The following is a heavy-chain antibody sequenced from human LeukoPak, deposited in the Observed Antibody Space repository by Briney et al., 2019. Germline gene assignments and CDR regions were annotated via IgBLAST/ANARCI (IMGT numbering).Heavy chain of an antibody. Sequence: PGGSLRLSCEASGSGFTFGSFGLSWVRQAPGKGLEWLSGISGSGHYTYYEDSVKGRFTISRDNSKSIVYIEMNSLRAEDTAVYYCAKDGSWGDYYFYFYMDVWGKGTTVTVSS. CDR2: ISGSGHYT. CDR3: AKDGSWGDYYFYFYMDV. D-gene: IGHD3-16*01. CDR1: GSGFTFGSFG. V-gene: IGHV3-23*01. J-gene: IGHJ6*03.